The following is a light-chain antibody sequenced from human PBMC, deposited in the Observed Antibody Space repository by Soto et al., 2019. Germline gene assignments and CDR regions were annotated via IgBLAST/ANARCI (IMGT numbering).Light chain of an antibody. CDR1: SSDVGSYNL. CDR2: EGS. Sequence: QSALTQPASVSGSPGQSITISCTGTSSDVGSYNLVSWYQQHPGKAPKLMIYEGSKRPSGVSNRFSGSKSGNTASLTISGLQAEDEADYYCCPYAGSSTSLYVFGTGTKLTVL. CDR3: CPYAGSSTSLYV. J-gene: IGLJ1*01. V-gene: IGLV2-23*01.